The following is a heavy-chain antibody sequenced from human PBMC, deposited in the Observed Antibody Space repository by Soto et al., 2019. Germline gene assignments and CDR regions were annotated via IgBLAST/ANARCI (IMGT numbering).Heavy chain of an antibody. V-gene: IGHV3-30*18. CDR2: ISYDGSNK. CDR3: AKDLYFTGAIVVVPAAINPLDY. J-gene: IGHJ4*02. CDR1: GYTFTSYY. D-gene: IGHD2-2*01. Sequence: QVQLVQSGAEVKKPGASVKVSCKASGYTFTSYYMHWVRQAPGKGLEWVAVISYDGSNKYYADSVKGRFTISRDNSKNTLYLQMNSLRAEDTAVYYCAKDLYFTGAIVVVPAAINPLDYWGQGTLVTVSS.